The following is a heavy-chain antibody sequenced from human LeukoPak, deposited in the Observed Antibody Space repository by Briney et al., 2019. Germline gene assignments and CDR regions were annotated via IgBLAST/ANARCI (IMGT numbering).Heavy chain of an antibody. V-gene: IGHV4-61*01. CDR1: GGSVSSGSYY. CDR2: IFYSGST. D-gene: IGHD5-12*01. Sequence: SETLSLTCTVSGGSVSSGSYYWSWIRQPPGKGLEWIGYIFYSGSTNYNPSLKSRPTMSVDTSKNQFSLKLTSVTAADTAVYYCARDSSGYEVWGQGTLVTVSS. J-gene: IGHJ4*02. CDR3: ARDSSGYEV.